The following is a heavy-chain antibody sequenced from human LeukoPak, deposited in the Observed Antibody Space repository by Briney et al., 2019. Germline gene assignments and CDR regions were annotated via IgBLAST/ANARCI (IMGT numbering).Heavy chain of an antibody. CDR1: SDSINNYK. D-gene: IGHD3-16*01. V-gene: IGHV4-59*01. Sequence: SETLSLTCTVSSDSINNYKWSWIRQPPGKGLERIGYISYTGSTKYNPSLKSRVTISVDTSNNQFSLKLSSVTTADTAVYYCARVGRGDHTWGSYSFDYWGQGTLVTASS. CDR3: ARVGRGDHTWGSYSFDY. J-gene: IGHJ4*02. CDR2: ISYTGST.